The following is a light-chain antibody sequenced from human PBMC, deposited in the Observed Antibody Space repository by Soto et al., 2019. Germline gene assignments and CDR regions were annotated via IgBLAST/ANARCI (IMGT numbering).Light chain of an antibody. Sequence: QSSMTQPASVSGSPGQSITISCNGTSSDVGGYNYVSWYQQHPGKAPKLFIFAVSNRPSGVSNRFSGSKSGNTASLTISGLQAEDEADYYCSSYTGSTTLVFGTGTKVTVL. V-gene: IGLV2-14*01. CDR2: AVS. J-gene: IGLJ1*01. CDR1: SSDVGGYNY. CDR3: SSYTGSTTLV.